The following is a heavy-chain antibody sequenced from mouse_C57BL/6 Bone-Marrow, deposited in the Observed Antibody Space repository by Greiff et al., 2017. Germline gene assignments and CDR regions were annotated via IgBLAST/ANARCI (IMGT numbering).Heavy chain of an antibody. CDR2: IDPSDSYT. J-gene: IGHJ3*01. V-gene: IGHV1-69*01. D-gene: IGHD2-12*01. CDR1: GYTFTSYW. Sequence: QVQLQQSGAELVMPGASVKLSCKASGYTFTSYWMHWVKQRPGQGLEWIGEIDPSDSYTNYNQKFKGKSTLTVDKSSSTAYMQLSSLTSEDSAVYYYARDDHPEEFAYWGQGTLVTVSA. CDR3: ARDDHPEEFAY.